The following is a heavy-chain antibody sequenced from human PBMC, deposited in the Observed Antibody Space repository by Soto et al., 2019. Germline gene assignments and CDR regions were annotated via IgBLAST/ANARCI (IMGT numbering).Heavy chain of an antibody. J-gene: IGHJ4*02. D-gene: IGHD1-7*01. CDR2: IYYSGST. Sequence: ASETLSPTCNASGGSISSYYWSWILHPPGKGLEWIGYIYYSGSTNYNPSLKSRVTISVDTSKNQFSLKLSSVTAADTAVYYCERLDWKYNSRVLDYWGQGTLVPVSS. V-gene: IGHV4-59*01. CDR1: GGSISSYY. CDR3: ERLDWKYNSRVLDY.